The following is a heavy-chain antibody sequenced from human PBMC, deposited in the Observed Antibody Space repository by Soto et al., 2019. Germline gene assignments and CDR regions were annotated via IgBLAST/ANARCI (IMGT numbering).Heavy chain of an antibody. D-gene: IGHD2-15*01. V-gene: IGHV6-1*01. CDR2: TYYRSRWYS. Sequence: QVQLQQSGPGLVKPSQTLSLTCVGSGDTVSSNSVAWNWVRQSPSRGLEWLGRTYYRSRWYSDYAVSVRSRIDINADTSKNQVSLQLNSVTPKDTAVYYCARSEEDSDYYYYGMDVWGQGTTVTVSS. CDR1: GDTVSSNSVA. CDR3: ARSEEDSDYYYYGMDV. J-gene: IGHJ6*02.